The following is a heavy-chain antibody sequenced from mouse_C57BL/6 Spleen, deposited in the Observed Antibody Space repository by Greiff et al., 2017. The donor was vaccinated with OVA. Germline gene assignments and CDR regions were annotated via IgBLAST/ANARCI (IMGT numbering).Heavy chain of an antibody. V-gene: IGHV1-4*01. D-gene: IGHD2-4*01. CDR2: INPSSGYT. J-gene: IGHJ2*01. Sequence: VQLQQSGAELARPGASVKMSCKASGYTFTSYTMHWVKQRPGQGLEWIGYINPSSGYTKYNQKFKDKATLTADKSSSTAYMQLSSLTSEDSAVYYCARRGVYYDYDGVFDYWGQGTTLTVSS. CDR3: ARRGVYYDYDGVFDY. CDR1: GYTFTSYT.